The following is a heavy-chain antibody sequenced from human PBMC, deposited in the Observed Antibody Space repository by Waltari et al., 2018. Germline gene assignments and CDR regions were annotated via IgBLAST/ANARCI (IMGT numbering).Heavy chain of an antibody. CDR3: ATLLYYYGSGSYIYDLDY. D-gene: IGHD3-10*01. CDR2: FDPEDGET. V-gene: IGHV1-24*01. J-gene: IGHJ4*02. CDR1: GYTLTELS. Sequence: QVQLVQSGAEVKKPGASVKVSCKVSGYTLTELSMPWVRQAPGKGLEWMGGFDPEDGETIYAQKFQGRVTMTEDTSTDTAYMELSSLRSEDTAVYYCATLLYYYGSGSYIYDLDYWGQGTLVTVSS.